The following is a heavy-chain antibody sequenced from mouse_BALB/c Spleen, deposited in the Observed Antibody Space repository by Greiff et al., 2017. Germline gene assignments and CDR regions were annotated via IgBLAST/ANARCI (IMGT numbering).Heavy chain of an antibody. CDR1: GYTFTSYC. J-gene: IGHJ2*01. CDR2: IYPGSGST. V-gene: IGHV1S22*01. CDR3: TRNER. Sequence: LQQPGSELVRPGASVKLSCKASGYTFTSYCMHWVKQRPGQGLVWIGNIYPGSGSTNYDEKFKSKATLTVDTSSSTAYMQLSSLTSEDSAVYYWTRNERWGQGTTLTVSS.